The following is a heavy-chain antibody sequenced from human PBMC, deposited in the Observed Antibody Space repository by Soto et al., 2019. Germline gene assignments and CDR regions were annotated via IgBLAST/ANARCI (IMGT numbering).Heavy chain of an antibody. J-gene: IGHJ6*02. Sequence: GSLRLSCAASGFTFSSYWMDWVRQAPGKGLVWVSRINSDASSTIYADSVKGRFTISRDNAKSTLYLQMNSLRAEDTAVYYCARFSSGWSPNGMDVWGQGTTVTV. CDR1: GFTFSSYW. D-gene: IGHD6-19*01. CDR2: INSDASST. CDR3: ARFSSGWSPNGMDV. V-gene: IGHV3-74*01.